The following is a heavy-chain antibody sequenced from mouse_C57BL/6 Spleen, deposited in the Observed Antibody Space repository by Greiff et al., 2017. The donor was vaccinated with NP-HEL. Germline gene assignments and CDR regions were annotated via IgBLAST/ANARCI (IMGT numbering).Heavy chain of an antibody. CDR1: GYTFTDYY. J-gene: IGHJ4*01. V-gene: IGHV1-26*01. CDR2: INPNNGGT. CDR3: ARWGQLSEAMDY. D-gene: IGHD3-2*02. Sequence: EVQLQQSGPELVKPGASVKISCKASGYTFTDYYMNWVKQSHGKSLEWIGDINPNNGGTSYNQKFKGKATLTVDKSSSTAYMELRSLTSEDSAVYYCARWGQLSEAMDYWGQGTSVTVSS.